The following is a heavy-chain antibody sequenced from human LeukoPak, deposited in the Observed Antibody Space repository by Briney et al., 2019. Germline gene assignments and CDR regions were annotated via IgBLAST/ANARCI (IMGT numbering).Heavy chain of an antibody. V-gene: IGHV3-23*01. Sequence: GGSLRLSCAASGFIFSSYAMSWVRQAPGKGLEWVLAISGSGGSTYYADSGKGRLTISRDNTKNRLYLQMNSMRGEHTAVYYCAKVSVLLWFGELLSPFDYWGQGTLVTVSS. D-gene: IGHD3-10*01. CDR3: AKVSVLLWFGELLSPFDY. CDR1: GFIFSSYA. CDR2: ISGSGGST. J-gene: IGHJ4*02.